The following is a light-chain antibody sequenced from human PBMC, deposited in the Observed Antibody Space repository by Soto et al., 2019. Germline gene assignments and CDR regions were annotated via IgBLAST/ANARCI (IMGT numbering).Light chain of an antibody. CDR2: AAS. Sequence: DIQMTQSPSSLSASVGDRITITCRASQSISRKLHWFQQRPGKAPKLLIYAASSLQSGVPSRFSGSGSGTGFTLTISSLQPEDFATYYCQQSFRRWKLGQGTQVQIK. V-gene: IGKV1-39*01. CDR3: QQSFRRWK. CDR1: QSISRK. J-gene: IGKJ1*01.